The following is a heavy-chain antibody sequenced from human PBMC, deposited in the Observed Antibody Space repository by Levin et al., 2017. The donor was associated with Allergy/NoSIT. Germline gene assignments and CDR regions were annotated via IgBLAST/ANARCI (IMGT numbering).Heavy chain of an antibody. Sequence: SCAASGFIFRNYNMNWVRLAPGKGLEWVSFISSSGSNIYYASSVRGRFTISRDNAKNSLYLQMNSLRDEDTAVYYCAKEGRSGSYSDYWGQGALVTVSS. D-gene: IGHD3-10*01. J-gene: IGHJ4*02. CDR3: AKEGRSGSYSDY. CDR1: GFIFRNYN. V-gene: IGHV3-48*02. CDR2: ISSSGSNI.